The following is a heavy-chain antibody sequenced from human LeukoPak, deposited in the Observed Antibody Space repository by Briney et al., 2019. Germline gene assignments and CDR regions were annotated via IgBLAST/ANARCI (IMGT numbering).Heavy chain of an antibody. J-gene: IGHJ5*02. V-gene: IGHV1-18*01. CDR1: GYTFSSYG. D-gene: IGHD6-6*01. Sequence: ASVKVSFKASGYTFSSYGIIWVRQAPGQGLEWMGWISAYNGNTIYAQKVQGRVTMTTDTSTSTAYMELRSLRSDDTAVYYCAREVVESFSRWFDPWGQGTLVTVSS. CDR3: AREVVESFSRWFDP. CDR2: ISAYNGNT.